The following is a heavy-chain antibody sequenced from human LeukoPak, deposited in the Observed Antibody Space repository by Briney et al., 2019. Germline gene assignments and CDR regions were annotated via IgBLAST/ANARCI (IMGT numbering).Heavy chain of an antibody. CDR3: ARAPLVLQYRWWFDP. CDR2: ISPGGDTI. J-gene: IGHJ5*02. V-gene: IGHV3-48*03. CDR1: GFTFSRYA. Sequence: GSLRLSCAASGFTFSRYAMNWVRQAPGKGLEWISYISPGGDTIYYADSVKGRFTISRDNAKNSLYLQMNSLRAEDTAVYHCARAPLVLQYRWWFDPWGQGTLVIVSS. D-gene: IGHD5-24*01.